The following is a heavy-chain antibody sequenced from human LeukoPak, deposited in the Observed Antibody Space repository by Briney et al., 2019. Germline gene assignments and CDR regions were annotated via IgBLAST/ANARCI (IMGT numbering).Heavy chain of an antibody. CDR2: TYSGGRT. J-gene: IGHJ3*02. CDR1: GFTDSGSY. CDR3: ARDRGGGWPPTFDI. D-gene: IGHD6-19*01. V-gene: IGHV3-53*01. Sequence: PGGSLRLSCAASGFTDSGSYMTWVRRASGGGLECVSVTYSGGRTYYAASVKGRFTISRDNSNTTLYLQMNSLRVEDTAVYYCARDRGGGWPPTFDIWGQGTMVTVSS.